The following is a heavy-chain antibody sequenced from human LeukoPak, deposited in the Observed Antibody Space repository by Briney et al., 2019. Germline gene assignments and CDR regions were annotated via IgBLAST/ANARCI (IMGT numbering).Heavy chain of an antibody. Sequence: SETLSLTCTVSGGSISSGGYYWSWIRQHPGKGLEWIGYIYYSGSAYYNPSLKSRVTISVDTSKNQFSLKLSSVTAADTAVYYCARHSAGTTKDYWGQGTLVTVSS. D-gene: IGHD1-1*01. CDR2: IYYSGSA. CDR1: GGSISSGGYY. V-gene: IGHV4-31*03. J-gene: IGHJ4*02. CDR3: ARHSAGTTKDY.